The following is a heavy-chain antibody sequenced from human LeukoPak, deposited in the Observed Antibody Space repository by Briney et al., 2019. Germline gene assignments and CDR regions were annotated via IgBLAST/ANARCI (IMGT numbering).Heavy chain of an antibody. CDR2: ISPYNGNT. CDR3: ARESAARGFDY. Sequence: ASVRVSCKASGYTFTGYGIIWVRQAPGQGLEWMGWISPYNGNTNYAQKFQGRVTMTRNTSISTAYMELSSLRSEDTAVYYCARESAARGFDYWGQGTLVTVSS. CDR1: GYTFTGYG. D-gene: IGHD6-6*01. V-gene: IGHV1-18*04. J-gene: IGHJ4*02.